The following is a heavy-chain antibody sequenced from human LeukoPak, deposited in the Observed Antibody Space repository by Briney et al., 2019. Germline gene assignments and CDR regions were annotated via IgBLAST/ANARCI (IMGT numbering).Heavy chain of an antibody. V-gene: IGHV3-30*18. CDR2: ISYDGSNK. CDR3: AKASFDY. CDR1: GFTFSSYG. J-gene: IGHJ4*02. Sequence: PGGSLRLSCAASGFTFSSYGMHWVRQAPGKGLEWVAVISYDGSNKYYADSVKGRFTISRDNSKNTLYLQMNSLRAEDTAVYYCAKASFDYWCQGTLVTVSS.